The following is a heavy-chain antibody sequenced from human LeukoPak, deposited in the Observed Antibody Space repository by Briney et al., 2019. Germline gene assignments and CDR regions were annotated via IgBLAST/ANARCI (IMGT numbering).Heavy chain of an antibody. D-gene: IGHD6-13*01. V-gene: IGHV4-34*01. J-gene: IGHJ4*02. CDR3: ARRRGQYSSSWYSSQDY. CDR2: INHSGST. CDR1: GFTFSSYA. Sequence: GSLRLSCAASGFTFSSYAMSWVRQPPGKGLEWIGEINHSGSTNYNPSLKSRVTISVDTSKNQFSLKLSSVTAADTAVYYCARRRGQYSSSWYSSQDYWGQGTLVTVSS.